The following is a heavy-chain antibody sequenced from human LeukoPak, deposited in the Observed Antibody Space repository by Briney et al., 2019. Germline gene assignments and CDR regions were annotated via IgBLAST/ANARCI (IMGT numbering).Heavy chain of an antibody. CDR2: IYYSGST. Sequence: PSQTLSLTCTVSGGSISGDYYWSWIRQPPGKGLEWIGYIYYSGSTYYHPSLKSQVTISVDTSKNQFSLKLSSVTAADTAVYYCARDRGWLHYYDNSGYHFDYWGQGTLVTVSS. V-gene: IGHV4-30-4*01. CDR3: ARDRGWLHYYDNSGYHFDY. CDR1: GGSISGDYY. J-gene: IGHJ4*02. D-gene: IGHD3-22*01.